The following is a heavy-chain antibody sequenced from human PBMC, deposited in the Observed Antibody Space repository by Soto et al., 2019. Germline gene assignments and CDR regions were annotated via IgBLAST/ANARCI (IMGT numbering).Heavy chain of an antibody. CDR1: GVTFRTYE. D-gene: IGHD6-13*01. CDR3: ARDMSSRSRGMDV. J-gene: IGHJ6*02. CDR2: ISGSADSI. V-gene: IGHV3-48*03. Sequence: GARRLSCVGSGVTFRTYEINWVRQAPGRGLEWVSYISGSADSIYYADSVKGRFTISRDNAKNSLFLQMNSLRAEDTAIYYCARDMSSRSRGMDVWGPGSTVTVSS.